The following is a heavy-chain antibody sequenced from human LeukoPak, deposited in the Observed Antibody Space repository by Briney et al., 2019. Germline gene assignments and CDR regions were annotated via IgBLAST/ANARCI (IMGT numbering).Heavy chain of an antibody. V-gene: IGHV1-69*13. CDR1: GGTFSSYA. CDR3: ARGPLWFGTPHYFDY. CDR2: IIPIFGTA. Sequence: SVKVSCKASGGTFSSYAISWVRQAPGQGLEWMGGIIPIFGTANYAQKFQGRVTITADESTSTAYMELSSLGSEDTAVYYCARGPLWFGTPHYFDYWGQGTLVTVSS. J-gene: IGHJ4*02. D-gene: IGHD3-10*01.